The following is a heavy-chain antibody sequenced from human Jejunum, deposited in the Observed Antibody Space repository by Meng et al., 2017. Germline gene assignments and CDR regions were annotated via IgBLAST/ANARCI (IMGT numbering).Heavy chain of an antibody. V-gene: IGHV4-30-4*01. J-gene: IGHJ4*02. CDR1: GVSLASVSHQ. Sequence: QVQLQESGAGLVKTSQTLSLTCTVSGVSLASVSHQGTWIRQPPGKGLEYIVYIIYVGYPNSRQSLNIRASISKYTSKTQFSLRLNSVTVADTSVYYCAREVYLDTAMIIDSCGPGSLVTVSS. D-gene: IGHD5-18*01. CDR2: IIYVGYP. CDR3: AREVYLDTAMIIDS.